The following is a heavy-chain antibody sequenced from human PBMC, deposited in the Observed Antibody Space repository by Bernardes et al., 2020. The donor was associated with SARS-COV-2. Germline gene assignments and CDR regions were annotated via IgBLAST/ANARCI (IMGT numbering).Heavy chain of an antibody. D-gene: IGHD2-8*01. J-gene: IGHJ4*02. CDR3: ARGMNGANSIFDY. CDR2: ISYDGSNK. Sequence: GGSLRLSCAASGFTFSSYAMHWVRQAPGKGLEWVAVISYDGSNKYYADSVKGRFTISRDNSKNTLYLQMNSLRAEDTAVYYCARGMNGANSIFDYWGQGTLVTVSS. CDR1: GFTFSSYA. V-gene: IGHV3-30*01.